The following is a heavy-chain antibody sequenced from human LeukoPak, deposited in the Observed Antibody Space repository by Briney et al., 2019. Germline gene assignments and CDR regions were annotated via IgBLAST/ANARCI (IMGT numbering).Heavy chain of an antibody. CDR2: IYYSGST. D-gene: IGHD3-3*01. CDR1: SGSINSSSYY. V-gene: IGHV4-39*01. Sequence: SETLSLTCTVSSGSINSSSYYWGWIRRPPGKGLEWIASIYYSGSTYYNPSLKSRVTISVDTSNNQFSLKLSSVTAADTAVYYCARQLRFLEWLFPDPPLDAFDIWGQGTMVTVSS. J-gene: IGHJ3*02. CDR3: ARQLRFLEWLFPDPPLDAFDI.